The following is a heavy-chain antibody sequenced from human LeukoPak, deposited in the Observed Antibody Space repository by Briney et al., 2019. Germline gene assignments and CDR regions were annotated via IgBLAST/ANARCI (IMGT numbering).Heavy chain of an antibody. CDR1: EFTFSSYT. D-gene: IGHD2-2*01. V-gene: IGHV3-21*01. J-gene: IGHJ4*02. CDR2: ISASGNYI. CDR3: ARFGYCSSISCYAV. Sequence: GGSLRLSCAASEFTFSSYTMKWVRQAPGKGLEWVSSISASGNYIYYADSVKGRFTISRDSAKSSLYLQMNSLRAEDTAVYYCARFGYCSSISCYAVWGQGTLVTVSS.